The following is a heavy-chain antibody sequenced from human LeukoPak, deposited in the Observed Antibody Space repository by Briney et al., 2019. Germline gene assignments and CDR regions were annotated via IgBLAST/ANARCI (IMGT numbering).Heavy chain of an antibody. CDR3: ARDSYYYGSGSLHTSHWYFDL. CDR2: ISAYNGNT. J-gene: IGHJ2*01. Sequence: ASVKVSCKASGYTFTSYGISRVRQAPGQGLEWMGWISAYNGNTNYAQKLQGRVTMTTDTSTSTAYMELRSLRSDDTAVYYCARDSYYYGSGSLHTSHWYFDLWGRGTLVTVSS. V-gene: IGHV1-18*01. D-gene: IGHD3-10*01. CDR1: GYTFTSYG.